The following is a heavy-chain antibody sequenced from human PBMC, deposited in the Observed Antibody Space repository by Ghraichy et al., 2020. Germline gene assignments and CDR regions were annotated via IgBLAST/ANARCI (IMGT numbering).Heavy chain of an antibody. CDR3: ARGDGCCNGWYYFDY. Sequence: SQTLSLTCAISGDSVSSNTAAWNWIRQSPSRGLEWLGRTFYRSAWYNHYAVSVKSRITINPDTSKNQFSLQLNSVTPEDTAVYFCARGDGCCNGWYYFDYWGQGTLVTVSS. CDR1: GDSVSSNTAA. J-gene: IGHJ4*02. CDR2: TFYRSAWYN. V-gene: IGHV6-1*01. D-gene: IGHD6-19*01.